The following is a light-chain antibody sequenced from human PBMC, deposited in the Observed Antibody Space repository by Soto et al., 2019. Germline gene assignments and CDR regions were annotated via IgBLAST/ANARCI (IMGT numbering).Light chain of an antibody. CDR2: LNGDGSH. CDR3: QTWGTGSVV. CDR1: SGHSSYA. Sequence: QLVLTQSPSASASLGASVKLTCTLSSGHSSYAIAWHQQQPEKGPRYLMKLNGDGSHSKGDGIPDRFSGSSSGAERYLTISSLQSEDEADYYCQTWGTGSVVFGGGTKLTV. V-gene: IGLV4-69*01. J-gene: IGLJ2*01.